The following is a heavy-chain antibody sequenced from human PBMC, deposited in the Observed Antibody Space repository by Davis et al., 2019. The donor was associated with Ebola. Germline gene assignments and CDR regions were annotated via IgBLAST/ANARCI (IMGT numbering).Heavy chain of an antibody. CDR3: ARAPHFYDNSGYLRGAFDI. CDR1: GFTFSSYS. Sequence: MPGGSLRLSCAASGFTFSSYSMNWVRQPPGKGLEWIGEINHSGSTNYNPSLKSRVTISVDTSKNQFSLKLSSVTAADTAVYYCARAPHFYDNSGYLRGAFDIWGQGTMVTVSS. D-gene: IGHD3-22*01. J-gene: IGHJ3*02. V-gene: IGHV4-34*01. CDR2: INHSGST.